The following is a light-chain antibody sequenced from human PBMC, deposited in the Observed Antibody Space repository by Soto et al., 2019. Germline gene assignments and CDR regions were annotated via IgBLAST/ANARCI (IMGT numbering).Light chain of an antibody. J-gene: IGLJ2*01. CDR1: SSDVGGYNY. CDR2: DVS. V-gene: IGLV2-14*01. Sequence: QSALTQPASVSGSRGQSITISCTGTSSDVGGYNYVSWYQQHPGKAPKLMIYDVSNRPSGVSNRFSGSKSGNTASLTISGLHAEDEAAYYCSSYTSSSTVVFGGGTKLTVL. CDR3: SSYTSSSTVV.